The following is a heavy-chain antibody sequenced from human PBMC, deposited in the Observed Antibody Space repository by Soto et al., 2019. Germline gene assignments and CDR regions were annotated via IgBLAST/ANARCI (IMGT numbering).Heavy chain of an antibody. J-gene: IGHJ4*02. D-gene: IGHD6-13*01. CDR2: INSDGSST. CDR3: ARAGIAAAGTEFDY. V-gene: IGHV3-74*01. Sequence: EVQLVESGGGLVQPGGSLRLSCAASGFTFSSYWMHWVRQAPGKGLVWVSRINSDGSSTSYADSVKGRFTISRDNAKNTLDLQMNSLRGEDTAVYYCARAGIAAAGTEFDYWGQGTLVTVSS. CDR1: GFTFSSYW.